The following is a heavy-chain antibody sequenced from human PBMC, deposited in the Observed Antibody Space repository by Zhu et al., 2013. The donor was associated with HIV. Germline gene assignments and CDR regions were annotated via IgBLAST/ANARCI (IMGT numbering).Heavy chain of an antibody. J-gene: IGHJ6*03. CDR2: ISPDTGGT. CDR3: ARDQARDPTYYYYMDV. D-gene: IGHD6-6*01. V-gene: IGHV1-2*02. CDR1: EYTFTDYY. Sequence: QVQLVQSGAEVKKPGASVKVSCKAFEYTFTDYYIHWLRQAPGEGLEWMGWISPDTGGTKYAQKFQGRVTMTRDTSITTAYIDLTSLRSDDTAVYFCARDQARDPTYYYYMDVWGKGATVTVSS.